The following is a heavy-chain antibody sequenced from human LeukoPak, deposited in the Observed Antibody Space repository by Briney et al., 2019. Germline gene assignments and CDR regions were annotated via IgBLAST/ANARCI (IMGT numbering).Heavy chain of an antibody. CDR3: AFIAARLDWYFDL. D-gene: IGHD6-13*01. CDR1: GFTFSDHY. Sequence: GGSLRLSCAASGFTFSDHYMDWVRQAPGKGLEWGGRTRNKANSYITEYAPSVKGRFTISRDDSKNSLYLQMNSLKTEDTAVYYWAFIAARLDWYFDLWGRGSLVTVSS. CDR2: TRNKANSYIT. J-gene: IGHJ2*01. V-gene: IGHV3-72*01.